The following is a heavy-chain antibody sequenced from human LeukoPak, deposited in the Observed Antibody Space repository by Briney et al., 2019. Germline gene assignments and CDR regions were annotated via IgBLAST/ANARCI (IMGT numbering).Heavy chain of an antibody. J-gene: IGHJ3*02. D-gene: IGHD5-24*01. Sequence: QAGGSLRLSCAASGFTFSRYWMSWVRQAPGKGLEWVASIKQDGSEKYSVDSVKGRFTVSRDNAKNSLYLQMNSLRAADTALYYCARDADLGTTISGAFDIWGQGTMVSVSS. V-gene: IGHV3-7*01. CDR3: ARDADLGTTISGAFDI. CDR2: IKQDGSEK. CDR1: GFTFSRYW.